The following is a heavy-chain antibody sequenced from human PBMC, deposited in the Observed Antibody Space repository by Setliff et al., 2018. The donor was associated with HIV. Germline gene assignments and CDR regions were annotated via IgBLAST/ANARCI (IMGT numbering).Heavy chain of an antibody. CDR3: AREAPRYASGAFDF. CDR1: GYNFNNFG. V-gene: IGHV1-18*01. D-gene: IGHD3-10*01. J-gene: IGHJ3*01. CDR2: INGYNSKT. Sequence: ASVKVSCKSSGYNFNNFGVSWVRQAPGQGLEWLGYINGYNSKTHYLPRLQSRLTLTTDTSTNTVYLELRSLISDDTAIYYCAREAPRYASGAFDFWGQGTMVTVAS.